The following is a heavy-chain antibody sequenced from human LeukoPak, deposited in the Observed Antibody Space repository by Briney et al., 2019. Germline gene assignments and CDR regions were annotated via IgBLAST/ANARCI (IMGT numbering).Heavy chain of an antibody. CDR3: AKLLGLLWFGELLWDY. CDR1: GITFSNYA. D-gene: IGHD3-10*01. Sequence: GGSLRLSCAASGITFSNYAMSWVRQAPGKGLEWVSAISGSGGSTYYADSVKGRFTISRDNSKNTLYLQMNSLRAEDTAVYYCAKLLGLLWFGELLWDYWGQGTLVTVSS. CDR2: ISGSGGST. V-gene: IGHV3-23*01. J-gene: IGHJ4*02.